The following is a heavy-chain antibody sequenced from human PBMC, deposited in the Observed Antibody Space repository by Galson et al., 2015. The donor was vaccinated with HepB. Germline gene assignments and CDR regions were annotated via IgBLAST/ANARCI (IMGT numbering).Heavy chain of an antibody. CDR3: ARMYSSGWYGVDY. CDR2: INPNSGGT. Sequence: SVKVSCKAPGYTFTGYYMHWVRQAPGQGLEWMGRINPNSGGTNYAQKFQGRVTMTRDTSISTAYMELSRLRSDDTAVYYCARMYSSGWYGVDYWGQGTLVTVSS. J-gene: IGHJ4*02. CDR1: GYTFTGYY. V-gene: IGHV1-2*06. D-gene: IGHD6-19*01.